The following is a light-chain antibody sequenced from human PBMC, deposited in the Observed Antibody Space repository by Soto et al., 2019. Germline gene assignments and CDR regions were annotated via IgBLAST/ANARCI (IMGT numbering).Light chain of an antibody. V-gene: IGKV1-8*01. CDR1: QGISSY. J-gene: IGKJ2*01. CDR3: QQYYSYPYN. CDR2: AAS. Sequence: AILMTQSPSSFSASTGDRVTITCRASQGISSYVAWYQQKPGKAPKLLIYAASTLQSGVPSRFSGSGSGTDFTLTISCLQSEDCAKYYGQQYYSYPYNVGQGTKLEIK.